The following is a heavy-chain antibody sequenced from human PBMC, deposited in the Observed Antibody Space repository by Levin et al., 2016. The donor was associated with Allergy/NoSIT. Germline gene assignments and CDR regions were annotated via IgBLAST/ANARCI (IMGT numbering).Heavy chain of an antibody. CDR2: ISSSSSYI. Sequence: VRQAPGKGLEWVSSISSSSSYIYYADSVKGRFTISRDNAKNSLYLQMNSLRAEDTAVYYCADIPRGYCSGVSCYGWGQGTLVTVSS. D-gene: IGHD2-15*01. V-gene: IGHV3-21*01. J-gene: IGHJ4*02. CDR3: ADIPRGYCSGVSCYG.